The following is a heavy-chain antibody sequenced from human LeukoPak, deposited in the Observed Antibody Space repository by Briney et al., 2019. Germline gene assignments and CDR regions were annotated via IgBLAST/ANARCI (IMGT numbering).Heavy chain of an antibody. CDR3: ARGTKTYYYDGSGYPDLDY. V-gene: IGHV1-2*02. CDR1: GYTFSGYY. CDR2: INLNSGGT. Sequence: AAVKVSCNASGYTFSGYYINWVRQPPGQGLEWMGCINLNSGGTNYAQKFQGRVTMTRDTSISTAYMELSRLRSDDTAVYYCARGTKTYYYDGSGYPDLDYWGQGTLVTVSS. D-gene: IGHD3-22*01. J-gene: IGHJ4*02.